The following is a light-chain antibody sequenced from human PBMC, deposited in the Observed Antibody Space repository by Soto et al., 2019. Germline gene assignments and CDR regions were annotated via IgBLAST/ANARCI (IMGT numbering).Light chain of an antibody. J-gene: IGKJ5*01. CDR3: QQYDDLPT. CDR1: QDINNF. CDR2: DAS. V-gene: IGKV1-33*01. Sequence: DIQMTQSPSSLSASVGDRVTITCQASQDINNFVNWYQQKPGKAPKLLIYDASTLKTGVPSRFSGSGPGTDFRFTISSLQPEDFATYYCQQYDDLPTFGQGTRLDIK.